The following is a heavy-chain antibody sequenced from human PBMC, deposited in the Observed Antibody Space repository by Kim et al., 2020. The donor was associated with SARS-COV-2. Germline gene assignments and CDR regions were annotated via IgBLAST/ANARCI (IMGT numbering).Heavy chain of an antibody. J-gene: IGHJ6*02. V-gene: IGHV2-70*01. CDR3: ARHAEGELFRTYYYYGMDV. CDR2: IDWDDDK. D-gene: IGHD3-10*01. CDR1: GFSLSTSGMC. Sequence: SGPTLVKPTQTLTLTCTFSGFSLSTSGMCVSWIRQPPGKALEWLALIDWDDDKYYSTSLKTRLTISKDTSKNQVVLTMTNMDPVDTATYYCARHAEGELFRTYYYYGMDVWGQGTTVTVSS.